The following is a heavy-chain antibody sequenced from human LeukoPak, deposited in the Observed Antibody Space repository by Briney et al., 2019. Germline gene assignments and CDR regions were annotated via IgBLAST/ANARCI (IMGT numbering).Heavy chain of an antibody. J-gene: IGHJ6*02. V-gene: IGHV3-33*01. Sequence: GGSLRLSCAASGFTFSRYGIHWVRQAPGKGLEWAAVIWYDGSNKYYADSVKGRFTISRDNSKNTLYLQMNSLRAEDTAVYYCAREHLVPQVVVIGTYYYYYGMDVWGQGTTVTVSS. CDR2: IWYDGSNK. CDR3: AREHLVPQVVVIGTYYYYYGMDV. D-gene: IGHD3-22*01. CDR1: GFTFSRYG.